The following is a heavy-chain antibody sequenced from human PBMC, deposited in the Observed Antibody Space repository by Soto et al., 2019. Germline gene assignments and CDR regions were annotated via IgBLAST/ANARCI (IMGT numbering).Heavy chain of an antibody. CDR3: ARPKYCNSDSCFWGQ. CDR1: GFSFSTYW. CDR2: IKQDGSEK. Sequence: EVQLVESGGALVQPGGSLRLSCAASGFSFSTYWMTWVRQAPGKGLEWVASIKQDGSEKNYVDSVKGRFTISRDNAKNSLYLQMNSLRGEDTAVYYCARPKYCNSDSCFWGQWGQGTLVTVSS. D-gene: IGHD2-2*01. J-gene: IGHJ4*02. V-gene: IGHV3-7*03.